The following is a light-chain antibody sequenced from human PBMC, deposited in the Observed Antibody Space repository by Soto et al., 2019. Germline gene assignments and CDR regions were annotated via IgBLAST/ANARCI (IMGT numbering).Light chain of an antibody. J-gene: IGLJ3*02. Sequence: QSVLTQPPSVAGVPSQRVTIYCSGGTSNIGKNGVSWYQQLPHKAPKILFHSEDAVPSGVSGRFSDSKSGTSASLAISGLQSEDEGYYYCASWDDNLNGVVFGGGTKLTVL. CDR2: SED. CDR3: ASWDDNLNGVV. V-gene: IGLV1-36*01. CDR1: TSNIGKNG.